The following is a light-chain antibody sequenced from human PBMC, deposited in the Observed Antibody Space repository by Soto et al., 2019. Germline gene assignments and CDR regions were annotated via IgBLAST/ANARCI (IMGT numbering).Light chain of an antibody. CDR1: QDIAIY. CDR2: GAS. J-gene: IGKJ4*01. Sequence: IQLTQSRSSLSASVGDRVTITCRVSQDIAIYLAWYQQKPGEAPKLLIYGASTLYGGVPSRFSGSGSGTDFALTITSLQAEDFATYYCQQLRMYPSTFGGATKVDIK. CDR3: QQLRMYPST. V-gene: IGKV1-9*01.